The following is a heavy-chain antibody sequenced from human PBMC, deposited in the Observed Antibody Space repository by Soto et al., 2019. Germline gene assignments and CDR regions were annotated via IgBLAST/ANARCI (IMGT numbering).Heavy chain of an antibody. CDR3: AKDRDSSGYYSYGMDV. V-gene: IGHV3-23*01. Sequence: LRLSCAASGFTFSSYAMSWVRQAPGKGLEWVSAISGSGGSTYYADSVKGRFTISRDNSKNTLYLQMNSLRAEDTAVYYCAKDRDSSGYYSYGMDVWGQGTTVTVSS. CDR2: ISGSGGST. CDR1: GFTFSSYA. J-gene: IGHJ6*02. D-gene: IGHD3-22*01.